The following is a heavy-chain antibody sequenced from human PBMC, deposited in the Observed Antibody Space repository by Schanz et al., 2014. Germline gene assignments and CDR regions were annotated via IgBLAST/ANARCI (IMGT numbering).Heavy chain of an antibody. V-gene: IGHV1-69*09. CDR3: ARGGSMVQEINFAY. D-gene: IGHD3-10*01. CDR1: GYTFTSYS. J-gene: IGHJ4*02. Sequence: QVQLIQSGAEVKKPGASVKVSCKASGYTFTSYSIHWVRQAPGQGLEWMGRIIPSLGLAKYEQKFQDKVTITADKSTSTAYMELSSLRSEDTAVYYCARGGSMVQEINFAYWGQGSLVTVSS. CDR2: IIPSLGLA.